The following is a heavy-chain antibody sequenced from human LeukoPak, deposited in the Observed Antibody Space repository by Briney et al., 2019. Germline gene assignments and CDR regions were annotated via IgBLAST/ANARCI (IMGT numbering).Heavy chain of an antibody. V-gene: IGHV3-48*02. J-gene: IGHJ4*02. D-gene: IGHD1-26*01. CDR1: GFTFSSYS. CDR2: ITASGTAM. CDR3: ASSGSYRFDY. Sequence: GGSLRLSCAASGFTFSSYSMNWVRQAPGKGLEWVSHITASGTAMFYADSVKGRFTISRDNAKNSLYLQMNSLRDEDTAVYYCASSGSYRFDYWGQGALVTVSS.